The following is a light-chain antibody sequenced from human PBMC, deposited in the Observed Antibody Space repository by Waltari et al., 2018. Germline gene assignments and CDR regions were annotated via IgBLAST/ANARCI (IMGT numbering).Light chain of an antibody. Sequence: DIVMTQYPDSLAVCRGGRATINCKSSQSVFYSHNSKNYLAWYQQKPGQPPKLLIYGASARESGVPDRFSGSGSGTDFTLTISNLQAADVAVYYCQQYYSTLVTFGGGTKVEIK. CDR1: QSVFYSHNSKNY. V-gene: IGKV4-1*01. J-gene: IGKJ4*01. CDR2: GAS. CDR3: QQYYSTLVT.